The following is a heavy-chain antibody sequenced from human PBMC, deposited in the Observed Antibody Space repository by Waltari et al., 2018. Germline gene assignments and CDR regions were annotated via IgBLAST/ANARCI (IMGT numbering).Heavy chain of an antibody. Sequence: QVQLQQWGAGLLKPSETLSLTCAVYGGSFSGYYWSWIRQPPGKGLEWIGEINHSGSTNYNPALKSRVTISVDTSKNQFSLKLGSVTAADTAVYYCARGEYSSGSDFGIRGFDYWGQGTLVTVSS. CDR2: INHSGST. CDR3: ARGEYSSGSDFGIRGFDY. V-gene: IGHV4-34*01. D-gene: IGHD6-19*01. J-gene: IGHJ4*02. CDR1: GGSFSGYY.